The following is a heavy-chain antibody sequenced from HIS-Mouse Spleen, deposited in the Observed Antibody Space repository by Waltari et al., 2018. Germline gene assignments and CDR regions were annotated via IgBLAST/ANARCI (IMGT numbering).Heavy chain of an antibody. J-gene: IGHJ2*01. V-gene: IGHV4-39*07. CDR3: AREIPYSSSWYDWYFDL. Sequence: QLQLQEAGPGLVKPSETLSLTCTVSGGSISSSSYSLGGLRQPPGKGLEWFGSIYYSGSTYYNPSLKSRVTISVDTSKNQFSLKLSSVTAADTAVYYCAREIPYSSSWYDWYFDLWGRGTLVTVSS. CDR1: GGSISSSSYS. CDR2: IYYSGST. D-gene: IGHD6-13*01.